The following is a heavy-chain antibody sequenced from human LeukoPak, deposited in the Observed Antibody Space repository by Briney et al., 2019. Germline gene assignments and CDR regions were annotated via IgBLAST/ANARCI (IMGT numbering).Heavy chain of an antibody. V-gene: IGHV3-72*01. CDR1: GFSFSDHY. Sequence: GGSLRLSCAASGFSFSDHYMDWVRQAPGKGLEWVARTRNKPNSYSTEYAASVKGRFTISRDVSKNSLYLQMNSLETEDTAVYYCARAQYCTTTTCYKTWDYWGQGTLDTVYS. CDR3: ARAQYCTTTTCYKTWDY. D-gene: IGHD2-2*02. J-gene: IGHJ4*02. CDR2: TRNKPNSYST.